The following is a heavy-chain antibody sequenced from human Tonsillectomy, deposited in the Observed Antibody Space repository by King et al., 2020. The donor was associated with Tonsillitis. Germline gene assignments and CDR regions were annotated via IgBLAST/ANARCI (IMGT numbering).Heavy chain of an antibody. CDR1: EDTFRSYA. CDR2: LIPLLGSP. J-gene: IGHJ6*02. V-gene: IGHV1-69*01. Sequence: VQLVEAGAEVKKPGSMVKVSCQASEDTFRSYAISWVRQAPGQGLEWMGGLIPLLGSPHYAQKFQGRVTITADESTSTAYMELRSLRSEDTAVYYCGRCQKNHYYYFAMDVWGQGTTVTVSS. CDR3: GRCQKNHYYYFAMDV.